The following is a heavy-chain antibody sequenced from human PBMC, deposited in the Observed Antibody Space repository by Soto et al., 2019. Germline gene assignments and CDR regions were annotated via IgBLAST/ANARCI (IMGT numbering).Heavy chain of an antibody. CDR1: GFTVSSYA. V-gene: IGHV3-30-3*01. D-gene: IGHD2-15*01. CDR2: ISYDGSNK. CDR3: ARGSGGSCYD. Sequence: QVQLGESGGGVVQPGRSLRLSCAASGFTVSSYAMHWVRQAPGKGLEWVAVISYDGSNKYYADSVKGRFTISRDNSKNTLYLQMNSLRAEDTAVYYCARGSGGSCYDWGQGTLVTVSS. J-gene: IGHJ4*02.